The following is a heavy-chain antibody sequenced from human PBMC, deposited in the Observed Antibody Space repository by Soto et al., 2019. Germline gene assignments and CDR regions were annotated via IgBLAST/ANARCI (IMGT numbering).Heavy chain of an antibody. CDR3: ARVDYDSILKIDY. Sequence: SETLSLTCTVSGGSISSGDYYWSWIRQPPGKGLEWIGYIYYSGSTYYNPSLKSRVTISVDTSKNQFSLKLSSVTAADTAVYYCARVDYDSILKIDYWGQGTLVTVS. CDR1: GGSISSGDYY. V-gene: IGHV4-30-4*01. J-gene: IGHJ4*02. D-gene: IGHD3-22*01. CDR2: IYYSGST.